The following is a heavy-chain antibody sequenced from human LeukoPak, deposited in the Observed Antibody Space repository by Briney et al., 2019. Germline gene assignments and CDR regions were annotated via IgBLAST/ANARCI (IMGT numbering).Heavy chain of an antibody. CDR3: ARALGRYFDPYYFDY. CDR1: GFTVSSNY. Sequence: GGSLRLSCAASGFTVSSNYMSWVRQAPGKGLEWVSVIYSGGSTYYADSVKGRFTISRDNSKNTLYLQMNSLRAEDTAVYYCARALGRYFDPYYFDYWGQGTLVTVSS. J-gene: IGHJ4*02. D-gene: IGHD3-9*01. V-gene: IGHV3-53*01. CDR2: IYSGGST.